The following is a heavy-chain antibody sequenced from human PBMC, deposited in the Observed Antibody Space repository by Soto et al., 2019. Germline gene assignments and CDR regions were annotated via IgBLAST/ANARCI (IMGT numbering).Heavy chain of an antibody. CDR3: AKGLYSSSSIYYYGMDV. V-gene: IGHV3-30*18. CDR2: ISYDGSNK. CDR1: GFTFSSYG. Sequence: GGSLRLSCAASGFTFSSYGMHWVRQAPGKGLEWVAVISYDGSNKYYADSVRGRFTISRDNSKNTLYLQMNSLRAEDTAVYYCAKGLYSSSSIYYYGMDVWGQGTTVTVSS. D-gene: IGHD6-6*01. J-gene: IGHJ6*02.